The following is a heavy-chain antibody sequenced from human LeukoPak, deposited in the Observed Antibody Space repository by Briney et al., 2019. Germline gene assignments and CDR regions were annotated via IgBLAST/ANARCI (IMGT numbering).Heavy chain of an antibody. CDR1: GGSISYYY. V-gene: IGHV4-59*01. Sequence: SETLSLTCTVSGGSISYYYWSWIRQPPGKGLEWIGYIYYSGSTNYNPSLKSRVTISVDTSKNQFSLKLSSVTAADTAVYYCASTRTHYYDSSGEAFDIWGQGTMVTVSS. CDR3: ASTRTHYYDSSGEAFDI. CDR2: IYYSGST. J-gene: IGHJ3*02. D-gene: IGHD3-22*01.